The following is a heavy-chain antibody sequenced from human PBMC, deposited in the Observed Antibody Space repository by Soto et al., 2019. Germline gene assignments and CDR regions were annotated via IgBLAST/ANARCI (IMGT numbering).Heavy chain of an antibody. CDR3: ARVKLAGRGGLDY. D-gene: IGHD2-15*01. CDR1: GHSISLGYY. Sequence: SETLSLTFAVSGHSISLGYYWGWIRQPPGKGLERIGSIYHSGNTYYNPSLKSRVSISLDTSKNHFSLELTSVTAADTAVYYCARVKLAGRGGLDYWGLGTLVTVS. J-gene: IGHJ4*02. CDR2: IYHSGNT. V-gene: IGHV4-38-2*01.